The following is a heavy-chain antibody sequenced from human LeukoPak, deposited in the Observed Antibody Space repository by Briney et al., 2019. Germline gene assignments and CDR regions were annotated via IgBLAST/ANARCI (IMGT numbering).Heavy chain of an antibody. V-gene: IGHV4-39*01. D-gene: IGHD4-23*01. J-gene: IGHJ3*02. CDR1: GGSIRSSSDY. CDR3: ARHKTYGGRDAFDI. CDR2: IFYRGST. Sequence: SETLSLTCTVSGGSIRSSSDYWGWIRQPPGKGLEWIGSIFYRGSTSYNPSLKRRVTISVDTSKNQFSLEVRSVTAADTAVYFCARHKTYGGRDAFDIWGQGTMVTVSS.